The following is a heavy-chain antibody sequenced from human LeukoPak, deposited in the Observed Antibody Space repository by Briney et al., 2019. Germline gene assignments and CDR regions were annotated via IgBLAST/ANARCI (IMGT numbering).Heavy chain of an antibody. J-gene: IGHJ5*02. CDR1: GFTFSSYG. CDR3: AKDQFPGLGVTPSFDP. D-gene: IGHD3-10*01. V-gene: IGHV3-23*01. CDR2: ISGSGGST. Sequence: GGSLRLSCAASGFTFSSYGMSWVRQAPGKGLEWVSAISGSGGSTYYADSVKGRFTISRDNSKNTLYLQMNSLRAEDTAVYYCAKDQFPGLGVTPSFDPWGQGTLVTVSS.